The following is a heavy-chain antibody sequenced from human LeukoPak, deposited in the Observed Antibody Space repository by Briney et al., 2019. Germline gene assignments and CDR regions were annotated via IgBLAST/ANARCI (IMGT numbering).Heavy chain of an antibody. CDR2: IYSGGST. J-gene: IGHJ4*02. D-gene: IGHD3-22*01. CDR1: GFTVSSNY. Sequence: GGSLRLSCAASGFTVSSNYMSRVRQAPGKGLEWVSVIYSGGSTYYADSVKGRFTISRDNSKNTLYLQMNSLRAEDTAVYYCARDYPDDSSGYYRGYWGQGTLVTVSS. V-gene: IGHV3-66*02. CDR3: ARDYPDDSSGYYRGY.